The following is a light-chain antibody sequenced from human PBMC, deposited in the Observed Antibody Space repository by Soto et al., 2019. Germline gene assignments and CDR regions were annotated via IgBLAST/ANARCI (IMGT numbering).Light chain of an antibody. CDR2: EVT. V-gene: IGLV2-14*01. J-gene: IGLJ1*01. CDR1: SSDVGAYKF. CDR3: AAWDDSLNGYV. Sequence: QSVLTQPASVSGSPGQSITIFCTGTSSDVGAYKFVSWYRHHPGRAPQVMIYEVTNRPSGVSSRFSGSKSGNTASLTISGLQPEDEGDYYCAAWDDSLNGYVFGTGTKLTVL.